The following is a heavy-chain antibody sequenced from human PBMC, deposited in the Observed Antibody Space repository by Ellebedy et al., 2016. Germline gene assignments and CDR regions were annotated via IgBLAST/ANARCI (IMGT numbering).Heavy chain of an antibody. Sequence: GGSLRLSCAASGFTFSSYAMHWVRQAPGKGLEWVAVISYDGSNKYYADSVKGRFTVSRDNSKNTLYLQMNSLRTEDTAVYYCARSPQHFYYFDYWGQGTLVTVSS. CDR1: GFTFSSYA. CDR2: ISYDGSNK. V-gene: IGHV3-30-3*01. CDR3: ARSPQHFYYFDY. D-gene: IGHD3-10*01. J-gene: IGHJ4*02.